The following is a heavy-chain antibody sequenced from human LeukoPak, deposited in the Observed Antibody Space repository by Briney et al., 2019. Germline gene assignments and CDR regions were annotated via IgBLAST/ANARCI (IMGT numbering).Heavy chain of an antibody. CDR3: ALAVPKYFDP. V-gene: IGHV5-51*01. CDR2: IYPGDSDT. D-gene: IGHD2-15*01. CDR1: GYTFTNYR. Sequence: WESLRISCKASGYTFTNYRIGWVRQMPGKGLEWMGIIYPGDSDTRYSPSFQGQVTISADKSINTAYLQWSSLKASDSAMYYCALAVPKYFDPWGRGTLVTVSS. J-gene: IGHJ5*02.